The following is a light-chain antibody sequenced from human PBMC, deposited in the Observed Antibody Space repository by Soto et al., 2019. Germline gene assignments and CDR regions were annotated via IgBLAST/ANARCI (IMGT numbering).Light chain of an antibody. J-gene: IGKJ1*01. CDR1: QSVRSS. CDR3: QQYDNWPRT. CDR2: DAS. V-gene: IGKV3-15*01. Sequence: EKVMTQSPATLSVSSGERATLSCRASQSVRSSLAWYQQKPGQPPRLLIYDASTRATGIPSRFSGSGSGTEFTLTISSLKSEDFAVYYCQQYDNWPRTFGQGTKVDIK.